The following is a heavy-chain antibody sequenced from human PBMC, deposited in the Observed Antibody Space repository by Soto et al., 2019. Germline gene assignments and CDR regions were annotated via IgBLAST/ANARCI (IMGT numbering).Heavy chain of an antibody. D-gene: IGHD3-10*01. CDR1: GGSFSGYY. J-gene: IGHJ4*02. CDR3: ASAVIEGDPTNRKYYFDY. V-gene: IGHV4-34*01. CDR2: INHSGST. Sequence: SETLSLTCAVYGGSFSGYYWSWIRQPPGKGLEWIGEINHSGSTNYNPSLKSRVTISVDTSKNQFSLKLSSVTAADTAVYYCASAVIEGDPTNRKYYFDYWGQGTLVTVSS.